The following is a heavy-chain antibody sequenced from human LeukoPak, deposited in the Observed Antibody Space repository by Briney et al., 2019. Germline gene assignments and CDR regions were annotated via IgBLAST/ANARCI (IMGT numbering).Heavy chain of an antibody. CDR1: GFTFSDYY. J-gene: IGHJ3*02. CDR2: ISGSGGST. CDR3: AKGIKANNYGSGSYYGPPDAFDI. Sequence: GGSLRLSCAVSGFTFSDYYMSWVRQAPGKGLEWVSAISGSGGSTYYADSVKGRFTISRDNSKNTLYLQMNSLRAEDTAVYYCAKGIKANNYGSGSYYGPPDAFDIWGQGTMVTVSS. V-gene: IGHV3-23*01. D-gene: IGHD3-10*01.